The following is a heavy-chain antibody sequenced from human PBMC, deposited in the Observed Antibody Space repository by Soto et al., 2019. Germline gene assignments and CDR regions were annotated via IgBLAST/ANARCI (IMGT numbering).Heavy chain of an antibody. Sequence: EMQLVESGGGWEQPGGSRGSSCVPPGLPFTSNGLNWFRQPPGKGREWLSYIKGGGSSIYYADSVKGRFTISRDNAKNSLYLQMNRLRGEDSAFYYCATPIEDSSSGNYYFDVWGRGTLVTVSS. V-gene: IGHV3-48*03. J-gene: IGHJ2*01. CDR3: ATPIEDSSSGNYYFDV. D-gene: IGHD6-19*01. CDR1: GLPFTSNG. CDR2: IKGGGSSI.